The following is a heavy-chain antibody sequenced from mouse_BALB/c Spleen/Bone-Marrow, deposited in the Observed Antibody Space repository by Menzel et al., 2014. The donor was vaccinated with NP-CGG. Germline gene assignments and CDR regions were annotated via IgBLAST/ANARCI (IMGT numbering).Heavy chain of an antibody. J-gene: IGHJ2*01. V-gene: IGHV5-9-1*01. Sequence: EVKLVESGGGLVKPGGSLKRSCAASGFTFSSYAMSWVRQTPEKRLEWVATISSGGNYTYYPDSVKGRFTISRDNAKNTLYLQMSSLRSEDTAMYYCASTGYFFDYWGQGTTLTVSS. D-gene: IGHD4-1*01. CDR1: GFTFSSYA. CDR3: ASTGYFFDY. CDR2: ISSGGNYT.